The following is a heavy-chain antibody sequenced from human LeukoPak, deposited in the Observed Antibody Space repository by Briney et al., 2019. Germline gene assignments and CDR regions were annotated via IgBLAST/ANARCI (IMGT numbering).Heavy chain of an antibody. CDR2: ISYDGSNK. D-gene: IGHD1-1*01. CDR3: ARDPVGSWNDPKGVVDY. CDR1: GFTFSSYA. Sequence: GGSLRLSCAASGFTFSSYAVHWVRQAPGKGLEWVAVISYDGSNKYYADSVKGRFTISRDNSKNTLYLQMNSLRAEDTAVYYCARDPVGSWNDPKGVVDYWGQGTLVTVSS. J-gene: IGHJ4*02. V-gene: IGHV3-30-3*01.